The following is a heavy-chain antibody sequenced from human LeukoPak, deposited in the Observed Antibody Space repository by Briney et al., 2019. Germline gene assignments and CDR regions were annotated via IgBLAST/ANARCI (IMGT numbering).Heavy chain of an antibody. D-gene: IGHD4-17*01. CDR1: GFTFSSYE. Sequence: PGGSLRLSCAASGFTFSSYEMNWVRQAPGKGLEWVSFISNSGRTKYYADSVKGRFTISRDNAKNSLYLQMNILRADDTAVYYCATSSVTTGIDLDCWGQGTLATVSS. J-gene: IGHJ4*02. CDR3: ATSSVTTGIDLDC. V-gene: IGHV3-48*03. CDR2: ISNSGRTK.